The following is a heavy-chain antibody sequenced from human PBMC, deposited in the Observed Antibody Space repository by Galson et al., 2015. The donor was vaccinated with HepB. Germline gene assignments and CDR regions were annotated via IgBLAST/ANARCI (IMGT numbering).Heavy chain of an antibody. V-gene: IGHV1-2*06. J-gene: IGHJ4*02. D-gene: IGHD3-10*01. Sequence: SVKVSCKASGYTFTGYYMHWVRQAPGQGLEWMGRINPNSGGTNYAQKFQGRVTMTRDTSISTAYMELSRLRSDDTAEYYCARAQWFRELNDPACGYWGQGTLVTVSS. CDR3: ARAQWFRELNDPACGY. CDR2: INPNSGGT. CDR1: GYTFTGYY.